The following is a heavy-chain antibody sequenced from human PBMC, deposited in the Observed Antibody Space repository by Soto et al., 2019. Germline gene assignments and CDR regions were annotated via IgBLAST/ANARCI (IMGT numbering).Heavy chain of an antibody. Sequence: QVQLVESGGGVVQPGTSLRLSCAASGFTSSRYGMHWVRQAPGQGLEWVAVTLNDGINKYYVDSVKGRFIVSRDNSKDTVYLQMNSLRVEDTAVYYCGRGRGGGYKPGIDYLDYWGQGTLVTVSS. CDR2: TLNDGINK. D-gene: IGHD1-1*01. CDR1: GFTSSRYG. CDR3: GRGRGGGYKPGIDYLDY. J-gene: IGHJ4*02. V-gene: IGHV3-33*05.